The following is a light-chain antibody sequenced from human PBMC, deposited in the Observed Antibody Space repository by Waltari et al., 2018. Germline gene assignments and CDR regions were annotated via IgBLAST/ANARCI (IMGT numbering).Light chain of an antibody. Sequence: DIQMTQSPSSLSGSVGDSVTITCRASQSISSYLNWYQQKPGRAPKLLIYAASALESGVPSRFSGSGSGTDFTLTISSLQPEDFATYFCQESYTPLYAFGQGTKLEIK. V-gene: IGKV1-39*01. CDR2: AAS. J-gene: IGKJ2*01. CDR3: QESYTPLYA. CDR1: QSISSY.